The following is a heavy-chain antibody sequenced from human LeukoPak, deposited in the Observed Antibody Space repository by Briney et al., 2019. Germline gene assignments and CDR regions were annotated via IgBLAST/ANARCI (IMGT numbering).Heavy chain of an antibody. CDR1: GYTFTSYD. Sequence: LGASVKVSCKASGYTFTSYDIHWVRQATGQGLEWMGWMNPNSGDTGFAQKFQGRVTMTTDTPISTAYMELSSLRSDDTAMYFCARRGMTISGVQIYYYYGLDVWGQGTTVTVSS. J-gene: IGHJ6*02. CDR2: MNPNSGDT. V-gene: IGHV1-8*01. CDR3: ARRGMTISGVQIYYYYGLDV. D-gene: IGHD3-10*01.